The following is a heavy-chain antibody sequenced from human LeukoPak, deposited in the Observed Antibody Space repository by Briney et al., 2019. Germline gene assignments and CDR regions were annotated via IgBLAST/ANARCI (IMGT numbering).Heavy chain of an antibody. Sequence: PGGSLRLSCTASGFTFKDYLMSWVRQAPGKGPEWVANINKEGNEEHFVDSVKGRFTVSRDNAKNSLFLQMNSLRVEDTAVYYCATYDNWVAGDVWGQGTTVSVSS. V-gene: IGHV3-7*01. D-gene: IGHD1-1*01. CDR2: INKEGNEE. CDR1: GFTFKDYL. J-gene: IGHJ6*02. CDR3: ATYDNWVAGDV.